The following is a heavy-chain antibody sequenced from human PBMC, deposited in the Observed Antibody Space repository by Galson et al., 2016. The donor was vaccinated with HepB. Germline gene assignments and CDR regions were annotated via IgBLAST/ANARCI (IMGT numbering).Heavy chain of an antibody. CDR1: GYTFTDYY. J-gene: IGHJ4*02. CDR2: INPNSGGT. D-gene: IGHD3-22*01. CDR3: ARVTENYYDAS. V-gene: IGHV1-2*06. Sequence: SVKVSCKASGYTFTDYYMHWVRQAPGQGLEWMGRINPNSGGTDYAQKFQGRVTMTRDTSISTAYMELSRLRSDDTAVYYCARVTENYYDASWGQGTLITVSS.